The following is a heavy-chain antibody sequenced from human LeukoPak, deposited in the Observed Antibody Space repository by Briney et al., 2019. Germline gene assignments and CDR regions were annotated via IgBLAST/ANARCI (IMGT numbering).Heavy chain of an antibody. J-gene: IGHJ4*02. D-gene: IGHD4-17*01. CDR1: GGSISSGDYY. CDR2: IYYSGST. Sequence: SQTLSLTXTVSGGSISSGDYYWSWIRQPPGEGLEWIGYIYYSGSTYYNPSLKSRVTISVDTSKNQFSLKLSSVTAADKAVYYCARVLSEYGDLDYWGQGTLVTVSS. V-gene: IGHV4-30-4*08. CDR3: ARVLSEYGDLDY.